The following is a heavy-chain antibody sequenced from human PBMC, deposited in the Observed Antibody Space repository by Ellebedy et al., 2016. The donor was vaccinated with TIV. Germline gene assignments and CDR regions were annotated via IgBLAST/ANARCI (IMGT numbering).Heavy chain of an antibody. CDR3: ARASSGSSYWCYDY. Sequence: PGGSLRLSCAASGFTFSSYAMHWVRQAPGKGLEWVAVISYDGSNKYYADSVKGRFTISRDNSKNTLYLQMNSLRAEDTAVYFCARASSGSSYWCYDYWGQGTLVTVSS. CDR2: ISYDGSNK. CDR1: GFTFSSYA. D-gene: IGHD2-8*02. J-gene: IGHJ4*02. V-gene: IGHV3-30-3*01.